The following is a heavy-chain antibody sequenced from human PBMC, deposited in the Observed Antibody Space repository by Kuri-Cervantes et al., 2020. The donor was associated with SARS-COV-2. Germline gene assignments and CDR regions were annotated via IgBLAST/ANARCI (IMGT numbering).Heavy chain of an antibody. V-gene: IGHV1-45*02. D-gene: IGHD5-24*01. CDR2: ITPFNGNT. CDR1: GDTFTYRF. J-gene: IGHJ3*02. Sequence: SVKVSCKASGDTFTYRFLHWVRQAPGRAPEWMGWITPFNGNTKYAQKFQDRVTITRDRSMSTAYMELSSLRFEDTAMYYCARSGPGAISREDGAFDIWGQGTMVTVSS. CDR3: ARSGPGAISREDGAFDI.